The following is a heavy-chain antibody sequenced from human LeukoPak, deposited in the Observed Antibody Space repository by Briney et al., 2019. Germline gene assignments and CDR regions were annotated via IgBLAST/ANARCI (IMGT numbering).Heavy chain of an antibody. Sequence: ASVKVSCKASGYTFTSYGISWVRQAPGQGLEWMGWINPNSGGTNYAQKFQGRVTMARDTSISTAYMELSRLRSDDTAVYYCARVGDKVLFDYWGQGTLVTVSS. CDR2: INPNSGGT. CDR3: ARVGDKVLFDY. V-gene: IGHV1-2*02. J-gene: IGHJ4*02. CDR1: GYTFTSYG. D-gene: IGHD3-16*01.